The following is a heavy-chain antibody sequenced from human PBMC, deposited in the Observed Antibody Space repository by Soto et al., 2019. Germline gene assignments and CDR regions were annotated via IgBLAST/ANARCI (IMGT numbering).Heavy chain of an antibody. CDR2: IIPILGIA. CDR1: GGTFSSYT. D-gene: IGHD6-13*01. CDR3: ARAAAAAGTGNFVY. J-gene: IGHJ4*02. Sequence: ASVKVSCKASGGTFSSYTISWVRQAPGQGLEWMGRIIPILGIANYAQKFQGRVTITADKSTSTAYMELSSLRSEDTAVYYCARAAAAAGTGNFVYWGQGTLVTVSS. V-gene: IGHV1-69*02.